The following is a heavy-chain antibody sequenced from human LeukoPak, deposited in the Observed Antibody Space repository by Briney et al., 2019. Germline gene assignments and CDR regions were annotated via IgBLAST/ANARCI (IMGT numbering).Heavy chain of an antibody. CDR2: IYPGDSDT. V-gene: IGHV5-51*01. Sequence: GESLKISCKASGYSFTNYYIAWVRQMPGKGLEWMGIIYPGDSDTRYSPSFQGQVTISADKSISTAYLQWSSLKASDTAMYYCARSPQLRFLEWLGMDVWGQGTTVTVSS. D-gene: IGHD3-3*01. CDR1: GYSFTNYY. J-gene: IGHJ6*02. CDR3: ARSPQLRFLEWLGMDV.